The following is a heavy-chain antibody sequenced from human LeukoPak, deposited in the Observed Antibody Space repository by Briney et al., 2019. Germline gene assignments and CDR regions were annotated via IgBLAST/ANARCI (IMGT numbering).Heavy chain of an antibody. V-gene: IGHV4-4*07. CDR2: IYTSGST. J-gene: IGHJ5*02. CDR3: ARDIDWFNWFDP. D-gene: IGHD3-9*01. CDR1: GYSISSGYY. Sequence: PSETLSLTCTVSGYSISSGYYWSWIRQPAGKGLEWIGRIYTSGSTNYNPSLKSRVTMSVDTSKNQLSLKLSSVTAADTAVYYCARDIDWFNWFDPWGQGTLVTVSS.